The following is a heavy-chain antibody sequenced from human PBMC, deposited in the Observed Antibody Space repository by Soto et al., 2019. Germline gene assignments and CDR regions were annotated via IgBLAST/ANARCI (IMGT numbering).Heavy chain of an antibody. J-gene: IGHJ4*02. CDR3: ARVAREYYDSSGYLLDY. CDR2: IYYSGST. CDR1: GGSISSGDYY. Sequence: SETLSLTCTVSGGSISSGDYYWSWIRQPPGKGLEWIGYIYYSGSTYYNPSLKSRVTISVDTSKNQFSLKLSSVTAADTAVYYCARVAREYYDSSGYLLDYWGQGTLVTVSS. D-gene: IGHD3-22*01. V-gene: IGHV4-30-4*01.